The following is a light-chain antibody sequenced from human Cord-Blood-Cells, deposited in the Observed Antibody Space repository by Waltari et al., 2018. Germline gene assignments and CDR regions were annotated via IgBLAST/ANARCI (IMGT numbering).Light chain of an antibody. Sequence: QSALTKPASVSGSPGQSITISCTGTRRDVGGYNYVSWYQQHPGKAPKLMIYDVSNRPSGVSNRFSGSKSGNTAALTISGLQAEDEADYYCSSYTSSSTLVFGTGTKVTVL. V-gene: IGLV2-14*01. CDR1: RRDVGGYNY. J-gene: IGLJ1*01. CDR2: DVS. CDR3: SSYTSSSTLV.